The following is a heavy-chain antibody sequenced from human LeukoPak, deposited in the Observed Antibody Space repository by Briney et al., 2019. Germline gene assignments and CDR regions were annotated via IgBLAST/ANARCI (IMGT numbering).Heavy chain of an antibody. CDR2: IYYSGTT. D-gene: IGHD5-12*01. CDR3: ARGRSGYDHLDY. V-gene: IGHV4-30-4*01. Sequence: SQTLSLTCTVSGGSISSGNYYWSWLRQPPGKGLEWIGYIYYSGTTYYNPSLKSRVTMSVDTSKNQFSLKLSSVTAADTAVYYCARGRSGYDHLDYWGQGTLVTVSS. CDR1: GGSISSGNYY. J-gene: IGHJ4*02.